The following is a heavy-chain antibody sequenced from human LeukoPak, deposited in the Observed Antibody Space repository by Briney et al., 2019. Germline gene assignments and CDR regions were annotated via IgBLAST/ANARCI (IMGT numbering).Heavy chain of an antibody. CDR2: INSDGSST. J-gene: IGHJ6*02. V-gene: IGHV3-74*01. Sequence: PGGSLRLSCAASGFTFSSYWMHLVRQAPGKGLVWVSRINSDGSSTSYADSVKGRFTISRDNAKNTLYLQMNSLRAEDTAVYYCARDGEMATIIYYYGMDVWGQGTTVTVSS. CDR3: ARDGEMATIIYYYGMDV. D-gene: IGHD5-24*01. CDR1: GFTFSSYW.